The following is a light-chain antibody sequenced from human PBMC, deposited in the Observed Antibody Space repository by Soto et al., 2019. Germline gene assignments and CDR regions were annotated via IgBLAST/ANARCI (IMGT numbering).Light chain of an antibody. Sequence: EIVLRQSPGTLSLPPGEGASLSCKASQSVYNNYLAWYQHKPGQARRLLIYGASTRATGIPARFSGSGSGTEFTLTISSLQSEDFAVYYCQQYNNWPPITFGQGTRLEIK. V-gene: IGKV3-15*01. CDR1: QSVYNN. CDR3: QQYNNWPPIT. CDR2: GAS. J-gene: IGKJ5*01.